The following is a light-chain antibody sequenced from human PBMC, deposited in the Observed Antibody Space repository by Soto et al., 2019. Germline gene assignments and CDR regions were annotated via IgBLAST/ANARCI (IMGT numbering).Light chain of an antibody. CDR2: GAS. J-gene: IGKJ1*01. CDR1: QSVGSN. CDR3: KKYNNWPPDRT. Sequence: EIVMTQSPATLSVSPGERATLSCRASQSVGSNLAWYQQKPGQAPRLLIYGASTRATGIPARFSGSGSGTEFTLTISSLQSEDFAIYFCKKYNNWPPDRTFGQGTKVEIK. V-gene: IGKV3-15*01.